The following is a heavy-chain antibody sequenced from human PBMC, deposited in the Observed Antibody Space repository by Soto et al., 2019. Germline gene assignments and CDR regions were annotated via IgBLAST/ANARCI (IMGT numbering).Heavy chain of an antibody. Sequence: QLQLQESGPGLVKPSETLSLSCTVSGGSITSSFYWGWIRQPPGKGLEWIGSIYGTGNTYYNPSLQXRVTISADTSKNQFSLNLLSVTAADTAVYYCRSSSRYSTDVWGQGATVTVSS. CDR3: RSSSRYSTDV. CDR1: GGSITSSFY. CDR2: IYGTGNT. V-gene: IGHV4-39*01. J-gene: IGHJ6*02. D-gene: IGHD6-13*01.